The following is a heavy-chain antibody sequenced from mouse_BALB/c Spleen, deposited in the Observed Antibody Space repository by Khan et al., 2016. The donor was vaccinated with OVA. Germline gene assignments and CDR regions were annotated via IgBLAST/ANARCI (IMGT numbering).Heavy chain of an antibody. CDR2: ISYSGST. D-gene: IGHD3-3*01. Sequence: EVKLEESGPGLVKPSQSLSLTCTVTGYSITSDYAWNWIRQFPGNKLEWMGYISYSGSTSYTPSLKSRISITRDTSKNQFFLQLNSVTTEDTATDYCARGRAYWGQGTLVTVSA. J-gene: IGHJ3*01. V-gene: IGHV3-2*02. CDR3: ARGRAY. CDR1: GYSITSDYA.